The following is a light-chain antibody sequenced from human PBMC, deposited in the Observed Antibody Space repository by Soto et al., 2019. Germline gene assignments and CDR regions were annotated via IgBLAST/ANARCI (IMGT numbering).Light chain of an antibody. CDR2: DVT. J-gene: IGLJ1*01. V-gene: IGLV2-14*01. CDR1: SSDVGGYNS. Sequence: QSVLTQPASVSGSPGQSITISCTGTSSDVGGYNSVSWYRQDPGKAPKLMIYDVTNRPSGVSNRFSGSKSGNTASLTIPGLQAEDEADYYCSSFTSSITYVFGTGTKGTVL. CDR3: SSFTSSITYV.